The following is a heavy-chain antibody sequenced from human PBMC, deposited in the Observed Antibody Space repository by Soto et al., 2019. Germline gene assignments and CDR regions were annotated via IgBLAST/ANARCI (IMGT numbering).Heavy chain of an antibody. CDR3: ARDFVVGGPTINYYYGMDV. CDR2: IYSAGNT. Sequence: GSLRLSCAASGFTFSSYGIHWVRQAPGKGLEWISIIYSAGNTYYADSVKGRFTISRDNSKNTLFLQMNSLGAEDTAVYYCARDFVVGGPTINYYYGMDVWGQGTTVTVSS. V-gene: IGHV3-66*01. D-gene: IGHD1-26*01. J-gene: IGHJ6*02. CDR1: GFTFSSYG.